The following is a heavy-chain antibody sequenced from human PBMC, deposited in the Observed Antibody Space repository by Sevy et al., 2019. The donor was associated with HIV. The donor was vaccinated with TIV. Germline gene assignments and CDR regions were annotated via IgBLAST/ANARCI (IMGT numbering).Heavy chain of an antibody. D-gene: IGHD3-10*01. CDR2: IKSKTYGGTT. CDR3: SRVRGTIAPYNYFGMDV. CDR1: GFTFGDYA. V-gene: IGHV3-49*03. Sequence: GGSLRLSCTASGFTFGDYAMSWLRQAPGKGLEWVGFIKSKTYGGTTEYAAAVRGRFTISRDDSKSIAYLQVSSLKTEDTVVYYCSRVRGTIAPYNYFGMDVWGQGTTVTVSS. J-gene: IGHJ6*02.